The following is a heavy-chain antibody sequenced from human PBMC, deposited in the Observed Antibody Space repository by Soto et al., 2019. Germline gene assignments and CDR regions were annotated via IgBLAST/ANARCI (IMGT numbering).Heavy chain of an antibody. J-gene: IGHJ4*02. CDR3: TLMRGEVVVII. CDR2: IRSKAYGGTT. D-gene: IGHD3-22*01. Sequence: GGSLRLSCTASGFTFGDYAMSWFRQAPGKGLEWVGFIRSKAYGGTTEYAASVKGRFTISRDDSKSIAYLQMNSLKTEDTAVYYCTLMRGEVVVIIWGQGTLVTVSS. CDR1: GFTFGDYA. V-gene: IGHV3-49*03.